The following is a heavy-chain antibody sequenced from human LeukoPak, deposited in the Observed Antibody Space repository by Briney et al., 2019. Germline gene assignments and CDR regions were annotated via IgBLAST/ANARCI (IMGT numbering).Heavy chain of an antibody. D-gene: IGHD4-17*01. Sequence: TGGSLRLSCAASGFTFSSYWMHWVRQAPGKGLVWVSRINSDGSSTSYADSVKGRFTISRDNAKNTLYLQMNSLRTEDTAVYYCAKAPGDGDYQGYSMDVWGQGTTVTVSS. CDR1: GFTFSSYW. CDR2: INSDGSST. V-gene: IGHV3-74*01. CDR3: AKAPGDGDYQGYSMDV. J-gene: IGHJ6*02.